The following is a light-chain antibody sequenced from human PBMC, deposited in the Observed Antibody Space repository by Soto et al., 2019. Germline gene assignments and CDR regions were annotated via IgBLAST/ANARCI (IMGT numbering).Light chain of an antibody. J-gene: IGKJ1*01. CDR3: QQYNSYSEA. CDR2: AAS. CDR1: QDISDY. V-gene: IGKV1-9*01. Sequence: DIQLTQSPSFLSASVGDRVTITCRASQDISDYLAWYQQRPGKAPKLLIYAASTLQSGVPSRFSGSGSGTEFTLTISSLQPDDFATYYCQQYNSYSEAFGQGTKVDI.